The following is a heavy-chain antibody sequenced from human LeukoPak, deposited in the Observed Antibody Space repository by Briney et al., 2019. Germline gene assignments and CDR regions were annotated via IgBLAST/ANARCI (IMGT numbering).Heavy chain of an antibody. CDR1: GGSFSGYY. CDR2: INHSGST. Sequence: PSETLSLTCAVYGGSFSGYYWSWIRQPPGKGLEWIGEINHSGSTNYNPSLKSRVTISVDTSKNQFSLKLSSVTAADTAVYYCANIPLRVTTPDYWGQGTLVTVSS. CDR3: ANIPLRVTTPDY. V-gene: IGHV4-34*01. D-gene: IGHD4-17*01. J-gene: IGHJ4*02.